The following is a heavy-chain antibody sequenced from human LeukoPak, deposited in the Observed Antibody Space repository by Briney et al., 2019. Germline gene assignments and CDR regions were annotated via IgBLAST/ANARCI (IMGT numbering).Heavy chain of an antibody. CDR3: TVVVVPAAMGSYYYCMDV. V-gene: IGHV3-15*01. J-gene: IGHJ6*03. D-gene: IGHD2-2*01. CDR2: IKSKTDGGTT. Sequence: PGGSLRLSCAASGFTFSNAWMSWVRQAPGKGLEWVGRIKSKTDGGTTDYAARVKGRFTISRDDSKNTLYLQMNSLKTEDTAVYYCTVVVVPAAMGSYYYCMDVWGKGTTVTVSS. CDR1: GFTFSNAW.